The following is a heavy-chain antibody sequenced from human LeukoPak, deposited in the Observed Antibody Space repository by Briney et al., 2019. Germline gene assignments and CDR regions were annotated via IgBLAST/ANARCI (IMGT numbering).Heavy chain of an antibody. CDR2: ISSSSNTI. CDR1: GFTFRTYS. J-gene: IGHJ6*02. Sequence: GGSLGLSCAASGFTFRTYSMNWVRQAPGKGLECVSYISSSSNTIYYADSVKGRFTISRDNAKNSLYLQMNSLRAEDTAVYYCARDRITMVRGDPYMDVWGQGTTVTVSS. D-gene: IGHD3-10*01. CDR3: ARDRITMVRGDPYMDV. V-gene: IGHV3-48*04.